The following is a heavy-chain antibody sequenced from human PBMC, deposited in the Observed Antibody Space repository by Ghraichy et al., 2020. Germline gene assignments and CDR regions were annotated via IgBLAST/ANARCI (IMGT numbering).Heavy chain of an antibody. V-gene: IGHV4-39*01. J-gene: IGHJ4*02. Sequence: SETLSLTCTVSGGSISSSSYYWGWIRQPPGKGLEWIGSIYYSGSTYYNPSLKSRVTISVDTSKNQFSLKLSSVTAADTAVYYCARLGGFDYWGQGTLVTVSS. CDR2: IYYSGST. CDR3: ARLGGFDY. CDR1: GGSISSSSYY. D-gene: IGHD3-16*01.